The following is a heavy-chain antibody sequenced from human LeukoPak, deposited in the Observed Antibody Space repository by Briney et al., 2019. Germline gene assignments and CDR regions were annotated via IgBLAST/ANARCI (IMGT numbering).Heavy chain of an antibody. J-gene: IGHJ4*02. CDR3: ARDLYYNFWSGYYDEYYFDY. CDR2: IKQDGSEE. Sequence: GGSLRLSCAASGFTFSTYWMSWVRQAPGKGLEWVANIKQDGSEEYYVDSMKGRFTISRDNAKNSLYLQMNSLRAEDTAVYYCARDLYYNFWSGYYDEYYFDYWGQGTLVTVSS. D-gene: IGHD3-3*01. CDR1: GFTFSTYW. V-gene: IGHV3-7*01.